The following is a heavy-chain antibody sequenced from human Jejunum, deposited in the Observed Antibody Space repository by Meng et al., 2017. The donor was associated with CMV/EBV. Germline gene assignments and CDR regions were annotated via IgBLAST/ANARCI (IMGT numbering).Heavy chain of an antibody. Sequence: SGGYYWSWIRQHPGKGLEWIGYIYYSGSTYYNPSLKSRVTISVDTSKNQFSLKLSSVTAADTAVYYCARKRYCSSTSCQGVRWFDPWGQGTLVTVPQ. V-gene: IGHV4-31*02. CDR3: ARKRYCSSTSCQGVRWFDP. J-gene: IGHJ5*02. CDR2: IYYSGST. D-gene: IGHD2-2*01. CDR1: SGGYY.